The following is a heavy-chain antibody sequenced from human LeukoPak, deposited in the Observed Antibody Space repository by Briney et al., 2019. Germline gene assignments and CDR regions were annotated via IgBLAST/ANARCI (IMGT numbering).Heavy chain of an antibody. CDR2: ISGSAGST. V-gene: IGHV3-23*01. J-gene: IGHJ6*03. Sequence: PGGSLRLSCAASGFTFSSYGMNWVRQAPGKGLEWVSAISGSAGSTYYADSVKGRFTISRDNSKNTLYLQMNSLGAEDTAVYYCAKGPMVRMDVWGKGTTVTISS. D-gene: IGHD3-10*01. CDR3: AKGPMVRMDV. CDR1: GFTFSSYG.